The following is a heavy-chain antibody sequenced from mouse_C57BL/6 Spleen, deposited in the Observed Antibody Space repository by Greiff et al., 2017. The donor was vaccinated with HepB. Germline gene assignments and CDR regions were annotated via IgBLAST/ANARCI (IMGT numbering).Heavy chain of an antibody. CDR1: GFTFSDYG. D-gene: IGHD1-1*01. J-gene: IGHJ4*01. V-gene: IGHV5-17*01. Sequence: EVMLVESGGGLVKPGGSLKLSCAASGFTFSDYGMHWVRQAPEKGLEWVAYISSGSSTIYYADTVKGRFTISRDNAKNTLFLQMTILRSEDTAMYYCARPDYYGSSYYAMDYWGQGTSVTVSS. CDR3: ARPDYYGSSYYAMDY. CDR2: ISSGSSTI.